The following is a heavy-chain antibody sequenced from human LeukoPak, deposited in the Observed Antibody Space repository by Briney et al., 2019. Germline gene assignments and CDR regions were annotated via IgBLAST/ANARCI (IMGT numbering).Heavy chain of an antibody. V-gene: IGHV3-7*01. CDR2: MKEDGGEK. CDR3: ARVRTEWYIDL. J-gene: IGHJ2*01. D-gene: IGHD2-8*02. CDR1: GFIFSPYW. Sequence: LSGGSLRLSCAASGFIFSPYWVTWVRQAPGVGLEWVANMKEDGGEKFYVDSVRGRFTISRDNAKNSVYLQMNSLRVEDTGVYYCARVRTEWYIDLWGRGTLVTVST.